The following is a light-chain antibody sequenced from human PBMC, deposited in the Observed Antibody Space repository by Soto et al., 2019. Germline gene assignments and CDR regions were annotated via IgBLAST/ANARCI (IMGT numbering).Light chain of an antibody. Sequence: QSALTQPASVSGSPGQSITISCTGTSSDVGGYNSVSWYQQHPGKAPKVMIYDVSYRPSGVSNRFSGSKSGNTASLTISGLQAEDEADYYCSSYTSAITRVFGTGTQLTVL. CDR1: SSDVGGYNS. V-gene: IGLV2-14*01. CDR2: DVS. J-gene: IGLJ1*01. CDR3: SSYTSAITRV.